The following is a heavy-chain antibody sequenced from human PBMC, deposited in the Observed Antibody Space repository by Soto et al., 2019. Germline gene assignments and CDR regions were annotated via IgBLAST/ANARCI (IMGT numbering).Heavy chain of an antibody. D-gene: IGHD1-20*01. Sequence: PGGSLRLSCAASGFTVSNNYMYWVRQAPGKGLEWVSVIYSGGSTYYADSVKGRFTISRDNSKNTLYLQMDSLRAEDTAVYYCARDIHKWNDPAVERVPKDAWGQGTLVTGSS. V-gene: IGHV3-53*01. CDR2: IYSGGST. CDR1: GFTVSNNY. CDR3: ARDIHKWNDPAVERVPKDA. J-gene: IGHJ5*02.